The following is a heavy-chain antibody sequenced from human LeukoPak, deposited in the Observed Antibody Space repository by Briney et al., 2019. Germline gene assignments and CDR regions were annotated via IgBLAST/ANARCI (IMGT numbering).Heavy chain of an antibody. V-gene: IGHV1-2*06. CDR1: GYTFTAYY. Sequence: ASVTVSCKASGYTFTAYYIHWVRQAPGQGREWMGRISPNTGDTTYAQKFQGTVTMTRDTSITTAYMELSRLRFDDTAVYYCARWFGEVPGDYWGQGTLVTVSS. J-gene: IGHJ4*02. D-gene: IGHD3-10*01. CDR2: ISPNTGDT. CDR3: ARWFGEVPGDY.